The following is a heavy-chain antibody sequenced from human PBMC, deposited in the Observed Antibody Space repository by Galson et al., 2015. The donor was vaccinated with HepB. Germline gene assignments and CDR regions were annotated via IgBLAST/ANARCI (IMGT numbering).Heavy chain of an antibody. CDR2: IYNLGST. J-gene: IGHJ4*02. CDR3: ARDRGGDNSGYAQS. Sequence: SLRLSCAASGFTVSSTYMSWVRQAPGKGLEWVLVIYNLGSTYYADSVKGRFTISRDNSKNTVYLQMNNLRAEDTAVYYCARDRGGDNSGYAQSWGQGTLVTVSS. V-gene: IGHV3-53*01. D-gene: IGHD3-22*01. CDR1: GFTVSSTY.